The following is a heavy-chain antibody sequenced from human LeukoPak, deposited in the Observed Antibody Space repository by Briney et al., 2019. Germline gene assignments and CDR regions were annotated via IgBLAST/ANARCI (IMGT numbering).Heavy chain of an antibody. D-gene: IGHD3-3*01. J-gene: IGHJ5*02. Sequence: ASVKVSCKASGGTFSSYAISWVRQAPGQGLEWMGGIIPIFGTANYAQKFQGRVTITTDESTSTAYMELSSLRSEGTAVYYCARVVWSGYMLGWFDPWGQGTLVTVSS. CDR3: ARVVWSGYMLGWFDP. V-gene: IGHV1-69*05. CDR2: IIPIFGTA. CDR1: GGTFSSYA.